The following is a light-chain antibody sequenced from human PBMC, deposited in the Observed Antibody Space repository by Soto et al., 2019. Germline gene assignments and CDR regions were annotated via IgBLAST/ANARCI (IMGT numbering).Light chain of an antibody. V-gene: IGKV1-5*03. CDR3: QQYNSYSWT. Sequence: IQMTQSPSTLSASVGDRVTITCRASQSISSWLAWYQQKPGKAPKLLIYKASSLESGVPSRFSGSGSGTEFTLTISRLQPDDFATYYCQQYNSYSWTFGQGTKVEIK. J-gene: IGKJ1*01. CDR1: QSISSW. CDR2: KAS.